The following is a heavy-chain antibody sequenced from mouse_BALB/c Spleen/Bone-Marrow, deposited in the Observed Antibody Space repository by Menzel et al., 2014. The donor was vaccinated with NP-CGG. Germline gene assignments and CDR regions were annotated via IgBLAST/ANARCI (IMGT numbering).Heavy chain of an antibody. J-gene: IGHJ2*01. D-gene: IGHD3-2*02. CDR2: IDPANGNT. CDR3: ARHRLGTYFDY. CDR1: GFNIKDTY. V-gene: IGHV14-3*02. Sequence: VQLKQSGAELVKPGASVKLSCTASGFNIKDTYMHWVKQRPEQGLEWIGRIDPANGNTKYDPKCQGKATITADTSSNTAYLQLSSLTSEDTAVYYCARHRLGTYFDYWGQGTTLTVSS.